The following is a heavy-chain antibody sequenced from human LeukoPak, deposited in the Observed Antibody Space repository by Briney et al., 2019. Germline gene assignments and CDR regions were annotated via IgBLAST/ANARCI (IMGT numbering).Heavy chain of an antibody. V-gene: IGHV3-11*04. CDR1: GFTFSDYY. Sequence: GGSLRLSCAASGFTFSDYYMSWIRQAPGKGLGWVSYISSSGSTIYYADSVKGRFTISRDNAKNSLYLQMNSLRAEDTAVYYCARSITGGSIAFDIWGQGTMVTVSS. D-gene: IGHD1-20*01. J-gene: IGHJ3*02. CDR2: ISSSGSTI. CDR3: ARSITGGSIAFDI.